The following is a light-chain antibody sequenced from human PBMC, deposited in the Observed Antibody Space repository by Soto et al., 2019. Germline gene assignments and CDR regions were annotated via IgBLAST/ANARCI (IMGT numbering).Light chain of an antibody. CDR3: QQYGSSLYT. CDR2: GTS. J-gene: IGKJ2*01. Sequence: ENVLTQSPGTLSLSPGERATLSCRASQSVDSSYLAWYQQKPGQAPRLLIYGTSTRATGIPDRFSGSGSGKDFTLTINRLEPEDFAVYYCQQYGSSLYTFGQGTKLEIK. V-gene: IGKV3-20*01. CDR1: QSVDSSY.